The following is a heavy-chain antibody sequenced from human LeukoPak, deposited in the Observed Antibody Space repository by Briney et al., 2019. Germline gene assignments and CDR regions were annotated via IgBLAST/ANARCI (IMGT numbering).Heavy chain of an antibody. V-gene: IGHV4-59*12. CDR3: ARGVHSGYDYNWFDP. D-gene: IGHD5-12*01. CDR2: IYYSGST. J-gene: IGHJ5*02. Sequence: SETLSLTCTVSGGSISSYYWSWIRQPPGKGLEWIWYIYYSGSTYYNPSLKSRVTISVDTSKNQFSLKLSSVTAADTAVYYCARGVHSGYDYNWFDPWGQGTLVTVSS. CDR1: GGSISSYY.